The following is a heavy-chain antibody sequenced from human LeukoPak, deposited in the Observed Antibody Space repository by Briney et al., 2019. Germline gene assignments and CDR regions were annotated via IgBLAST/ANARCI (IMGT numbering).Heavy chain of an antibody. V-gene: IGHV3-30*18. Sequence: GGSLRLSCAASRFTFSSYGMHWVRQAPGKGLEWVAVISYDGSNKYYADSVKGRFTISRDNSKNALYLQMNSLRAEDTAVYYCAKDQFLEPSYYFDYWGQGTLVTVSS. CDR1: RFTFSSYG. CDR3: AKDQFLEPSYYFDY. CDR2: ISYDGSNK. J-gene: IGHJ4*02. D-gene: IGHD3-3*01.